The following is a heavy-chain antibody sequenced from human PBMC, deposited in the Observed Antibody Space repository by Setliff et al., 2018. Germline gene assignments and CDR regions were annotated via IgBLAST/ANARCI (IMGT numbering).Heavy chain of an antibody. J-gene: IGHJ6*02. CDR1: GVTVSSNY. CDR3: ARLDWVFNSSSWLKHPYYYYGMDV. V-gene: IGHV4-34*01. D-gene: IGHD6-13*01. Sequence: SETLRLSCAASGVTVSSNYMSWIRQPPGKGLEWIGEINHSGSTYYNPYLKSLVTISVDTSKNQFSLKLSSVTAADTALYYCARLDWVFNSSSWLKHPYYYYGMDVWGQGTTVTVSS. CDR2: INHSGST.